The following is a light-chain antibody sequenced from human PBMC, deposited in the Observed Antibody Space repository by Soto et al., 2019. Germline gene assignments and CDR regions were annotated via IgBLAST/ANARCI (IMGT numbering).Light chain of an antibody. J-gene: IGKJ4*01. CDR3: QHRSNWPRLT. CDR2: DTS. CDR1: QSVSTS. V-gene: IGKV3-11*01. Sequence: EIVLTQSPATLSLSPGERATLSCRASQSVSTSLAWYQQKPGQAPRLLIYDTSGRATGIPARFSGSGSGTDFTLTISSLEPEDFAVYYCQHRSNWPRLTFGGGTKVEIK.